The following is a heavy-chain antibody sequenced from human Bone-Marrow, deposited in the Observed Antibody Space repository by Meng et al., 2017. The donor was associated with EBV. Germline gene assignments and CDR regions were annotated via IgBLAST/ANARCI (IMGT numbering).Heavy chain of an antibody. V-gene: IGHV4-34*01. Sequence: QVQLQQWGAVLLKPSETLSLTCAVYGGSFSGYYWTWIRQPPGKGLEWIGEINHSGSTNYNPSLKSRVTISVDTSKNQFSLKLSSVTAADTAVYYCATQRRDTDWFDPWGQGTLVTVSS. CDR3: ATQRRDTDWFDP. CDR1: GGSFSGYY. J-gene: IGHJ5*02. CDR2: INHSGST. D-gene: IGHD6-25*01.